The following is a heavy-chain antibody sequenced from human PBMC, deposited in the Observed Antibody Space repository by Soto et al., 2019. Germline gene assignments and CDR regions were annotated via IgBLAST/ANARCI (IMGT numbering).Heavy chain of an antibody. V-gene: IGHV4-31*03. Sequence: SETLSLTCTVSGGSISSGGYYWSWIRQHPGKGLEWIGYIYYSGSTYYNPSLKSRVTISVDTSKNQFSLKLSSVTAADTAVYYCARLSFLEWPALNCFDPWGQGTLVTVSS. D-gene: IGHD3-3*01. CDR3: ARLSFLEWPALNCFDP. CDR1: GGSISSGGYY. CDR2: IYYSGST. J-gene: IGHJ5*02.